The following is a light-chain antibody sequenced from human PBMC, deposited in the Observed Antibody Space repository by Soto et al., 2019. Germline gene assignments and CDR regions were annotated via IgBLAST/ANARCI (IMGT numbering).Light chain of an antibody. V-gene: IGKV1-5*01. CDR1: QSISSW. CDR2: DAS. CDR3: QQYNSSPNT. J-gene: IGKJ2*01. Sequence: GDRVTITCRASQSISSWLAWYQQKPGKAPKLLIYDASSLESGVPSRFSGSGSGTEFTLTISSLQPDDFATYYCQQYNSSPNTFGQGTKLEIK.